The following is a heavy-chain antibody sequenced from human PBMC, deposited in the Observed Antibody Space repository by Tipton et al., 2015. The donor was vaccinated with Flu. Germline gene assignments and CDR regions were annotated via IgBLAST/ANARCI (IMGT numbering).Heavy chain of an antibody. V-gene: IGHV3-53*01. Sequence: SLRLSCAASGFTIRNTFMSWVRQAPGKGLKWVSIIYTDDSTYYADYVKGRFTISRDTSKNTVYLQMNSLTVDDTALYYCVRGTAANSADNWGQGTLVTVSS. D-gene: IGHD4-23*01. CDR2: IYTDDST. CDR3: VRGTAANSADN. J-gene: IGHJ4*02. CDR1: GFTIRNTF.